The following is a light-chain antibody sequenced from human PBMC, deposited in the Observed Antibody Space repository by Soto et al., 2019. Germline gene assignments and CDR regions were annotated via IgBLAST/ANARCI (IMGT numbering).Light chain of an antibody. CDR1: QTISIY. Sequence: DIQMTQSTSTLSASVGDRVTITCRASQTISIYLAWCQQRPGEAPKLLIYDASTLEIGVPGRFSGSGSGTEFTIAISSLQPDDFATHYCQQYSSSPPTFGQGNKVEIQ. J-gene: IGKJ1*01. V-gene: IGKV1-5*01. CDR2: DAS. CDR3: QQYSSSPPT.